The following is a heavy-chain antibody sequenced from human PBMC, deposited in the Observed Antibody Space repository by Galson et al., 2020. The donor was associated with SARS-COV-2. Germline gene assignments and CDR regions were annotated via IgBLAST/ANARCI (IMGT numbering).Heavy chain of an antibody. CDR2: IYSGGST. D-gene: IGHD3-16*01. Sequence: GESLKISCAASGFTVSSNYMSWVRQAPGKGLEWVSVIYSGGSTYYADSVKGRFTISRDNSKNTLYLQMNSLRAEDTAVYYCASGVAPGGAYYYYGMDVWGQGTTVTVSS. CDR3: ASGVAPGGAYYYYGMDV. J-gene: IGHJ6*02. CDR1: GFTVSSNY. V-gene: IGHV3-66*01.